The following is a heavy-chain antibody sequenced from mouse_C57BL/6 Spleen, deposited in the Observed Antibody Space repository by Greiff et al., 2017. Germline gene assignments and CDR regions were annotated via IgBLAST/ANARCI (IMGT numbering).Heavy chain of an antibody. CDR3: ARLAQATFDD. Sequence: EVQLVESGPELVKPGASVKISCKASGYSFTDYNMNWVKQSNGKSLEWIGVINPNYGTTSYNQKFKGKATFTVDQSSSSAYMQLNSLTSEDAAVYYCARLAQATFDDWGQGTTLTVAS. CDR1: GYSFTDYN. V-gene: IGHV1-39*01. J-gene: IGHJ2*01. CDR2: INPNYGTT. D-gene: IGHD3-2*02.